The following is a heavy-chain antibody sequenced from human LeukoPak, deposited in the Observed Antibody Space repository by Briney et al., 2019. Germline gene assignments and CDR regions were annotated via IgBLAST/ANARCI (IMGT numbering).Heavy chain of an antibody. CDR3: ARHKFQYYDILTGYFDY. V-gene: IGHV1-69*05. CDR2: FIPIFGTA. D-gene: IGHD3-9*01. CDR1: GGTFSSYA. Sequence: SVKVSCKASGGTFSSYAISWVRQAPGQGLEWTGGFIPIFGTANYAQKFQGRVTITTDESTSTAYMELSSLRSEDTAVYYCARHKFQYYDILTGYFDYWGQGTLVTVSS. J-gene: IGHJ4*02.